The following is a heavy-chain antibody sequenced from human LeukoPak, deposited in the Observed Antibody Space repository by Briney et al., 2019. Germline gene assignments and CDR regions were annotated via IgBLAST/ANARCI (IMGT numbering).Heavy chain of an antibody. CDR2: ISSSGSTI. Sequence: AGGSLRLSCAASGFTFSNYYMSWIRQAPGKGLEWVSYISSSGSTIYYADSVKGRFTISRDNAKNSLYLQMNSLRAEDTAVYYCARAQTPGIAAAGTGFDYWGQGTLVTVSS. CDR3: ARAQTPGIAAAGTGFDY. V-gene: IGHV3-11*04. CDR1: GFTFSNYY. J-gene: IGHJ4*02. D-gene: IGHD6-13*01.